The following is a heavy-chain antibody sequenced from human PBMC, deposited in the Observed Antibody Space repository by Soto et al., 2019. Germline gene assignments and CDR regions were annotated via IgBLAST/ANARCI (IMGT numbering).Heavy chain of an antibody. CDR1: GYTFTNYF. V-gene: IGHV1-18*01. Sequence: QVQLVQSGAEVKKPGASVKVSCKASGYTFTNYFITWVRQAPGQGLEWMGWISGYNGITSYAQMLQGRVTMTTDTTPAKAYMEKRSLGSGDTAVYYCSRPDYSSAMDVWGQGTTVTVSS. J-gene: IGHJ6*02. CDR3: SRPDYSSAMDV. CDR2: ISGYNGIT.